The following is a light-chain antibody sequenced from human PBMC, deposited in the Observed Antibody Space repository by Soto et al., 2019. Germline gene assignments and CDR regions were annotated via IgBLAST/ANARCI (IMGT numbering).Light chain of an antibody. CDR3: QQRSNWPPFT. CDR2: DAS. CDR1: QSVSSY. Sequence: EIVLTQSPATLSFSPGERATLSCRASQSVSSYLAWYQQKPGQAPRLLIYDASNRATGIPARFSGSGSGTDFTLTISSLEPEDFAVYYCQQRSNWPPFTFGGGTKVEIK. J-gene: IGKJ4*01. V-gene: IGKV3-11*01.